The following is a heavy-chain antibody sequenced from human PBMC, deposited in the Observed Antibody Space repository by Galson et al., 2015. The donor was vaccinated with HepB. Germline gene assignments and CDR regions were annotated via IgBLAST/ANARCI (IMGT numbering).Heavy chain of an antibody. Sequence: SLRLSCAASGFTFSDYYMSWIRQAPGKGLEWVSYISSSSSYTNYADSVKGRFTISRDNAKNSLYLQMNSLRAEDTAVYYCARVRCGGSCYGDAFDIWGQGTMVTVSS. J-gene: IGHJ3*02. CDR2: ISSSSSYT. CDR1: GFTFSDYY. V-gene: IGHV3-11*05. CDR3: ARVRCGGSCYGDAFDI. D-gene: IGHD2-15*01.